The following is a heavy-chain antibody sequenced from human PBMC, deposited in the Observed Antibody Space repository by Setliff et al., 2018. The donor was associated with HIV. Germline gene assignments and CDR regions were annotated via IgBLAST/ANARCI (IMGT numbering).Heavy chain of an antibody. CDR3: ARVRLTMIMMVDYFDQ. D-gene: IGHD3-22*01. J-gene: IGHJ4*02. CDR1: GGSFSGYY. CDR2: INHSGST. Sequence: PSETLSLTCAVYGGSFSGYYWSWIRQPPGKGLEWIGEINHSGSTNYNPSLKSRVTISVDTSKNQFSLKLSSVTAADTAVYYCARVRLTMIMMVDYFDQWGQGTLVTVSS. V-gene: IGHV4-34*01.